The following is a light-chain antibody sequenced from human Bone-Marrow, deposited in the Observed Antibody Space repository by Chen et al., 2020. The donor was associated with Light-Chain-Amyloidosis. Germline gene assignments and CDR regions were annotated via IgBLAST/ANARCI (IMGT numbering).Light chain of an antibody. CDR1: DLPTKY. Sequence: SYELTQPPSVSVSPGQTARITCSGDDLPTKYAHWYQQKPGQAPVLVIQRDTERPSGISERLSGSSSGTTATLTISGVQAEDEADYHCQSADSSGTYEVIFGGGTKLTVL. V-gene: IGLV3-25*03. CDR3: QSADSSGTYEVI. CDR2: RDT. J-gene: IGLJ2*01.